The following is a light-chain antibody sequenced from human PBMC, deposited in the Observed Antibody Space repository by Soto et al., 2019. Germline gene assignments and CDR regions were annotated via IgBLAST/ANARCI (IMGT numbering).Light chain of an antibody. V-gene: IGKV3-20*01. CDR1: QSVSSSY. J-gene: IGKJ1*01. Sequence: EIVLTQSPGTLSLSPGERATLSCRASQSVSSSYLAWYQQKPGQAPRLLIYGASSRATGIPDRFSGSGSGTDFTLISSRLEPEDFAVYCRQQDGSSWTFGGGTKVEIK. CDR3: QQDGSSWT. CDR2: GAS.